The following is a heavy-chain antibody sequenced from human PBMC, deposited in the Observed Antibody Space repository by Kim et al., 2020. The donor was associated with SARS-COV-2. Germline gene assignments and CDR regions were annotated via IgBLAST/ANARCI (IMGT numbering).Heavy chain of an antibody. CDR1: GYTFYTYA. CDR3: AREHRNNSGYYSFDY. J-gene: IGHJ4*02. V-gene: IGHV1-3*01. D-gene: IGHD3-22*01. CDR2: INGGNGYT. Sequence: ASVKVSCKASGYTFYTYAMHWVRQAPGQRLEWMGWINGGNGYTEYSQKFQGRVTITRDTSAQTAYMELRSLRSEDTALYYCAREHRNNSGYYSFDYWGRG.